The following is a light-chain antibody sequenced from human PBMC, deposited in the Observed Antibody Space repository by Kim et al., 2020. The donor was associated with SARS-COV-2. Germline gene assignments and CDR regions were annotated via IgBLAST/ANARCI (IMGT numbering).Light chain of an antibody. V-gene: IGKV3-20*01. CDR1: HSVSSSY. J-gene: IGKJ4*01. Sequence: EIVLTQSPVTVSLSPGDRASLSCRASHSVSSSYLAWYQQKPGQAPRLLIYGASSRATGIPDRFSGSGSRTDSTLTISRLEPEDVAVYYCQQYGSSPLTFGGGTKVDIK. CDR2: GAS. CDR3: QQYGSSPLT.